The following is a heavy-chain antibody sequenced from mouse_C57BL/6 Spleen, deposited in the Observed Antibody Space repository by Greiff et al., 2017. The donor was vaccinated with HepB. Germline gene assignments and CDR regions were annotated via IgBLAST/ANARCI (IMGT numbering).Heavy chain of an antibody. CDR1: GFTFSSYA. Sequence: EVQLQESGEGLVKPGGSLKLSCAASGFTFSSYAMSWVRQTPEKRLEWVAYISSGGDYIYYADTVKGRFTISRDNARNTLYLQMSSLKSEDTAMYYCTRDGGYGSSYYFDYWGQGTTLTVSS. CDR3: TRDGGYGSSYYFDY. J-gene: IGHJ2*01. D-gene: IGHD1-1*01. V-gene: IGHV5-9-1*02. CDR2: ISSGGDYI.